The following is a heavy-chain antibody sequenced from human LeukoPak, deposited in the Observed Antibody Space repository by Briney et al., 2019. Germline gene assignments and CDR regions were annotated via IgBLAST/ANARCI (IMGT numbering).Heavy chain of an antibody. CDR1: GGSISSYY. J-gene: IGHJ4*02. CDR3: ARHLRGRDGYKDYFDY. Sequence: SETLSLTCTVSGGSISSYYWSWIRQPPGKGLEWIGYIYYSGSTNYNPSLKSRVTISVDTSKNQFSLKLSSVTAADTAVYYCARHLRGRDGYKDYFDYWGQGTLVTVSS. V-gene: IGHV4-59*08. D-gene: IGHD5-24*01. CDR2: IYYSGST.